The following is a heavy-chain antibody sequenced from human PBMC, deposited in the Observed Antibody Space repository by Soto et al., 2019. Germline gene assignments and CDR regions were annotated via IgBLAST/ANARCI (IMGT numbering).Heavy chain of an antibody. J-gene: IGHJ4*02. CDR3: ARPRYSFGTSGYSPFDY. Sequence: SETLSLTCSVSGDFISNTTYYWAWVRQAPGKGLEWVGSIYFSGSGTSHYNPSLKSRVTISVDTSKNQFSLKLTSVTAADTAVYYCARPRYSFGTSGYSPFDYWGQGTLVTVSS. D-gene: IGHD3-22*01. V-gene: IGHV4-39*01. CDR2: IYFSGSGTS. CDR1: GDFISNTTYY.